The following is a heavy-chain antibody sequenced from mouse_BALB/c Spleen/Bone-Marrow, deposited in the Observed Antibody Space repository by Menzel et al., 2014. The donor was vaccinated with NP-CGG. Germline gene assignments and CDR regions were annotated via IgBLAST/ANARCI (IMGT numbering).Heavy chain of an antibody. Sequence: VKLQESGPELVRPGVSVKISCKGSGYTFTDYGMHWVKQSHAKSLEWIGLISLYSGNTNYNQRFKDKATMTVDKSSSTAYMELARLTSEDSAIYYCARGDYRYDGTMGYWGQGTSVTVSS. CDR2: ISLYSGNT. V-gene: IGHV1-67*01. J-gene: IGHJ4*01. D-gene: IGHD2-14*01. CDR3: ARGDYRYDGTMGY. CDR1: GYTFTDYG.